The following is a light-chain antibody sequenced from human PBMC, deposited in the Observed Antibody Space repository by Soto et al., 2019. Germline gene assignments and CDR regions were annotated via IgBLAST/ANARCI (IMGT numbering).Light chain of an antibody. CDR2: AGS. CDR3: CAYVGGSTLV. Sequence: QSVLTQTASVSGSPGQSITLSCTGTSSDIWTHNLVSWYQQHPGKAPKLMLYAGSERPSGVSDRFSGSTSGNTASLTISGLEAADEADYYCCAYVGGSTLVFGGGTKLTVL. CDR1: SSDIWTHNL. J-gene: IGLJ3*02. V-gene: IGLV2-23*01.